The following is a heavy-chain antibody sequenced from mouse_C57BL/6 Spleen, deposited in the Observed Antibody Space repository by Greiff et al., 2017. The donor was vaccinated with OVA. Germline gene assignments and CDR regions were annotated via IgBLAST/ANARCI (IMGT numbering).Heavy chain of an antibody. J-gene: IGHJ4*01. Sequence: VMLVESGPGLVQPSQSLSITCTVSGFSLTSYGVHWVRQSPGQGLEWLGVIWSGGSTDYNAAFISRQGICKDNSKSQVVFKMNSLQADDTAIYYCARKDEYYAMDYWGQGTSVTVSS. CDR3: ARKDEYYAMDY. V-gene: IGHV2-2*01. CDR2: IWSGGST. CDR1: GFSLTSYG.